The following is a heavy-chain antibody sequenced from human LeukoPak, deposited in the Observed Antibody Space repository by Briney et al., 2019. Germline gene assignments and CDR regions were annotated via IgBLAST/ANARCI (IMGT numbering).Heavy chain of an antibody. V-gene: IGHV3-23*01. CDR3: AKDASIAAAGKPLSFDGFSDY. J-gene: IGHJ4*02. D-gene: IGHD6-13*01. CDR2: ISGSGGST. CDR1: GFTFSSYA. Sequence: GGSLRLSCAASGFTFSSYAMSWVRQAPGKGLEWVSAISGSGGSTYYADSVKGRFTISRDNSKNTLYLQMNSLRAEDTAVYYCAKDASIAAAGKPLSFDGFSDYWGQGTLVTVSS.